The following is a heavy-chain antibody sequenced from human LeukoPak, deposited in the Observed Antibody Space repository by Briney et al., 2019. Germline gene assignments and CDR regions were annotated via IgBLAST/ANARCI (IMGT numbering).Heavy chain of an antibody. V-gene: IGHV1-18*01. D-gene: IGHD3-9*01. Sequence: ASVKVPCKASGYTFTSYGISWVRQAPGQGLEWMGWISAYNGNTNYAQKLQGRVTMTTDTSTSTAYMELRSLRSDDTAVYYCARQEGNYDILTGYYTDFDYWGQGTLVTVSS. J-gene: IGHJ4*02. CDR1: GYTFTSYG. CDR3: ARQEGNYDILTGYYTDFDY. CDR2: ISAYNGNT.